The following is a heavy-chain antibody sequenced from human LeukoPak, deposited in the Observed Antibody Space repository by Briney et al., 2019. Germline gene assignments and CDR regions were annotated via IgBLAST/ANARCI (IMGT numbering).Heavy chain of an antibody. J-gene: IGHJ4*02. V-gene: IGHV1-18*01. CDR1: GYTFTSYG. Sequence: ASVKVSFKSSGYTFTSYGISWVRQAPGQGLEWMGWISAYNGNTNYAPKFQGSVTMTTDTPTSTAYMELRSLRSDDTAVYYCARDRQCGYWGQGTLVTVSS. CDR3: ARDRQCGY. D-gene: IGHD2-21*01. CDR2: ISAYNGNT.